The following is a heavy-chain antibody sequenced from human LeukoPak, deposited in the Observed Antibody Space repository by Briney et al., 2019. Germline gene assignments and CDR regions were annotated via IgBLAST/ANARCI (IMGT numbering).Heavy chain of an antibody. CDR1: GFTFSSYG. CDR2: ISYDGSNK. CDR3: ANGQHQLDY. Sequence: GRSLRLSCAASGFTFSSYGMHWVRQAPGKGLEWVAVISYDGSNKYYADSVKGRFTISRDNSKNTLYLQMNSLRAEDTAVYYCANGQHQLDYWGQGTLVTVSS. D-gene: IGHD6-13*01. J-gene: IGHJ4*02. V-gene: IGHV3-30*18.